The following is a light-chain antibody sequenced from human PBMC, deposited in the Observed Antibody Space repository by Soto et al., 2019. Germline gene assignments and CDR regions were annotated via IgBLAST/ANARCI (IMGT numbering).Light chain of an antibody. Sequence: EIVMTQSPATLSVSPGERATLSCRASQSVSSNLAWYQQKPGQAPRLLIYGSSSRATGIPDRFSGHGSGTDFTLTISRLEPEDFAVYYCQQYGGSPITVGQGTRLEIK. CDR3: QQYGGSPIT. J-gene: IGKJ5*01. CDR1: QSVSSN. CDR2: GSS. V-gene: IGKV3-20*01.